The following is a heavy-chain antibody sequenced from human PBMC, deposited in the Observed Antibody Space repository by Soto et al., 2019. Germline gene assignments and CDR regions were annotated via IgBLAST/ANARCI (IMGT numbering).Heavy chain of an antibody. J-gene: IGHJ6*02. D-gene: IGHD3-22*01. Sequence: SVKVSCKASGYTFTGYYMHWVRQAPGQGLEWMGWINPNSGGTNYAQKFQGRVTMTRDTSISTAYMELSRLRSDDTAVYYCARDTYYYDSIGYSRRHYYGMDVCGQGSTVTVS. CDR2: INPNSGGT. CDR3: ARDTYYYDSIGYSRRHYYGMDV. V-gene: IGHV1-2*02. CDR1: GYTFTGYY.